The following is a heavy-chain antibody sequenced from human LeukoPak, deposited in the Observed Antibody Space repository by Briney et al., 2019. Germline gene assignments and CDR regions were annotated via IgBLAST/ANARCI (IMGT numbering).Heavy chain of an antibody. J-gene: IGHJ3*01. CDR1: GFTVSSNY. CDR2: IYSGGST. Sequence: TGGSLRLSCAASGFTVSSNYMSWVRPAPGKGLEWVSVIYSGGSTYYADSAKGRFIISRDNSKNTLYLQMNSLRAEDTAVYYCASEPQLCWGQGTMVTVSS. CDR3: ASEPQLC. D-gene: IGHD5-18*01. V-gene: IGHV3-66*01.